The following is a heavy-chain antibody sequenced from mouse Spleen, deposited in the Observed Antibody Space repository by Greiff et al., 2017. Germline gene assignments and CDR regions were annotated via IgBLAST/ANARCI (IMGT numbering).Heavy chain of an antibody. D-gene: IGHD4-1*01. CDR1: GFTFSSYG. V-gene: IGHV5-6-3*01. CDR3: ARGTVAWFAY. Sequence: EVKVVESGGGLVQPGGSRKLSCAASGFTFSSYGMSWVRQTPDKRLELVATINSNGGSTYYPDSVKGRFTISRDNAKNTLYLQMSSLKSEDTAMYYCARGTVAWFAYWGQGTLVTVSA. CDR2: INSNGGST. J-gene: IGHJ3*01.